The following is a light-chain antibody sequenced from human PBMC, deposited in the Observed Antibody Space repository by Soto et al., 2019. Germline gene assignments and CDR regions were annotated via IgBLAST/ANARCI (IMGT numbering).Light chain of an antibody. V-gene: IGKV1-39*01. CDR3: QQSYTTPLT. CDR1: QSISSY. J-gene: IGKJ4*01. CDR2: DAS. Sequence: IPMTQSPSSLSASVGDRVTITCRASQSISSYLNWYQQKPGKAPKLLISDASSLQSGVPSRFSGGGSGTDFTLDINSLQLEDVATYYCQQSYTTPLTFGGGTKVEIK.